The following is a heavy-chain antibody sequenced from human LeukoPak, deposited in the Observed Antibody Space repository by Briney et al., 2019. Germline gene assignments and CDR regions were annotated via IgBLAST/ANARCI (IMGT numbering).Heavy chain of an antibody. Sequence: GGSLRLSWAAAGFTFSSYGMHWVRQAPGKVLEWVAFIRYDGSNKYYADSVKGRFTISRDNSKNTLYLQMNSLRAEDTAVYYCAKDRLSGYYYYMDVWGKGTTVTVSS. D-gene: IGHD6-19*01. CDR3: AKDRLSGYYYYMDV. CDR1: GFTFSSYG. V-gene: IGHV3-30*02. J-gene: IGHJ6*03. CDR2: IRYDGSNK.